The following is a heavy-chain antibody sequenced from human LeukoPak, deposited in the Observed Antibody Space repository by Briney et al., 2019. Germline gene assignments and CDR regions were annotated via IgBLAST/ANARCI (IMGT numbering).Heavy chain of an antibody. CDR2: IYSGGST. D-gene: IGHD3-22*01. J-gene: IGHJ4*02. Sequence: GGSLRLSCAAPGFTVSSNYMSWVRQAPGKGLEWVSVIYSGGSTYYADSVKGRFTISRDNSKNTLYLQTNSLRAEDTAVYYCATARPYYYDSSGYYNFDYWGQGTLVTVSS. CDR3: ATARPYYYDSSGYYNFDY. V-gene: IGHV3-66*02. CDR1: GFTVSSNY.